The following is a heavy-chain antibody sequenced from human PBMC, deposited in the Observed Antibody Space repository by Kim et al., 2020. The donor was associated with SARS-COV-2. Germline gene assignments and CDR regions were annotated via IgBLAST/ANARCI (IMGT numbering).Heavy chain of an antibody. Sequence: GGSLRLSCAASGFTFSSYAMSWVRQAPGKGLEWVSAISGSGGSTYYADSVKGRFTISRDNSKNTLYLQMNSLRAEDTAVYYCAKDENEEDIVVVTAIPGNNWFDPWGQGTLVTVSS. V-gene: IGHV3-23*01. CDR2: ISGSGGST. CDR1: GFTFSSYA. J-gene: IGHJ5*02. D-gene: IGHD2-21*02. CDR3: AKDENEEDIVVVTAIPGNNWFDP.